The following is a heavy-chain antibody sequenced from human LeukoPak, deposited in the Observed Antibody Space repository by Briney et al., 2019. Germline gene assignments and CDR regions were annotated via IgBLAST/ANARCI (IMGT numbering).Heavy chain of an antibody. J-gene: IGHJ6*02. CDR1: GSTFTNYW. Sequence: GGSLRLSCAASGSTFTNYWMFWVRQAPGKGLVWVSRINSDGSSTDYADSVKGRFTISRDNGKNTLYLQMNSLRVEDTAVYYCTSGCSGGSCYSHYYGMDVWGQGTTVTVSS. CDR3: TSGCSGGSCYSHYYGMDV. CDR2: INSDGSST. D-gene: IGHD2-15*01. V-gene: IGHV3-74*01.